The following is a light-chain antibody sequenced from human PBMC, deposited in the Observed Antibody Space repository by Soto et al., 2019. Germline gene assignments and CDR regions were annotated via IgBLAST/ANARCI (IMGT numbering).Light chain of an antibody. J-gene: IGLJ1*01. CDR1: SSNVGGNP. CDR2: TNT. V-gene: IGLV1-44*01. Sequence: QSALTQPPSAPGTPGQRVTISCSGSSSNVGGNPVNWYQHVPTTAPKLLIYTNTQRPSGVPDRFSGSKSGNTASLTISGLQAEDEADYYCFSYAGDSVYVFGTGTKVTVL. CDR3: FSYAGDSVYV.